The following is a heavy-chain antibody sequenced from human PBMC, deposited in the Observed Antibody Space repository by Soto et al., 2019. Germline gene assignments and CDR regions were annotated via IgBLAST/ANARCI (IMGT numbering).Heavy chain of an antibody. J-gene: IGHJ1*01. CDR1: GFTFSSYS. D-gene: IGHD2-15*01. Sequence: GSLRLSCAASGFTFSSYSMNWVRQAPGKGLEWVSSISSSSSYIYYADSVKGRFTISRDNAKNSLYLQMNSLRAEDTAVYYCARDDCSGGSCYFQHWGQGTLVTVS. CDR2: ISSSSSYI. CDR3: ARDDCSGGSCYFQH. V-gene: IGHV3-21*01.